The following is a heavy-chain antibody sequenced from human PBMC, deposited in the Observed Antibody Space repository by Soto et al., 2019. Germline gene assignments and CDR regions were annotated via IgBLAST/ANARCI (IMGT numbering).Heavy chain of an antibody. CDR3: SRPYCSGGSCSFDY. CDR2: ISSSSSYI. V-gene: IGHV3-21*01. J-gene: IGHJ4*02. D-gene: IGHD2-15*01. CDR1: GFTFSSYS. Sequence: EVQLVESGGGLVKRGGSLRLSCAASGFTFSSYSMNWVRQAPGKGLEWVSSISSSSSYIYYADSVKGRFTISRDNAKNSLYLQMNSLRAEDTAVYYCSRPYCSGGSCSFDYWGQGTLVTVSS.